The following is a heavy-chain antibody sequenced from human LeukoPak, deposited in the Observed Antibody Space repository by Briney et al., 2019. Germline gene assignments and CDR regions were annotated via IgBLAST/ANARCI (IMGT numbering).Heavy chain of an antibody. CDR1: GYTFTGYY. D-gene: IGHD3-3*01. CDR2: INPNSGGT. Sequence: ASVKVSCKASGYTFTGYYMHSVRQAPGQGLEWMGWINPNSGGTNYAQKFQGRVTMTRDTSISTAYMELSRLRSDDTAVYYCAREPLLRFQNWFDPWGQGTLVTVSS. V-gene: IGHV1-2*02. CDR3: AREPLLRFQNWFDP. J-gene: IGHJ5*02.